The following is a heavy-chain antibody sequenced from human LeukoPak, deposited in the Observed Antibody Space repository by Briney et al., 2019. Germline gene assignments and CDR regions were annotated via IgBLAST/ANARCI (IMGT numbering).Heavy chain of an antibody. CDR3: AKDLGRYRNNYFDY. V-gene: IGHV3-48*03. CDR1: GFTFSSYE. CDR2: ISSSGSTI. D-gene: IGHD1-26*01. J-gene: IGHJ4*02. Sequence: GGSLRLSCAASGFTFSSYEMNWVRQAPGKGLEWVSYISSSGSTIYYADSVKGRFTISRDNAENSLYLQMNSLRAEDTAVYYCAKDLGRYRNNYFDYWGQGTLVTVSS.